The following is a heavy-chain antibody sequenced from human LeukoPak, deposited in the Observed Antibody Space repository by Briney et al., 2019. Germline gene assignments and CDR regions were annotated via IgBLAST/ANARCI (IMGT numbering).Heavy chain of an antibody. V-gene: IGHV4-39*07. CDR1: GGSISSGSYY. CDR2: IYYSGTT. D-gene: IGHD6-19*01. Sequence: SEALSLTCTVSGGSISSGSYYWVWIRQPPGKGLEWIGTIYYSGTTYYNPSLKSRVTISVDTSKNQFSLKLSSVTAADTAVYYCARYSSGLYYYYYMDVWGKGTTVTVSS. J-gene: IGHJ6*03. CDR3: ARYSSGLYYYYYMDV.